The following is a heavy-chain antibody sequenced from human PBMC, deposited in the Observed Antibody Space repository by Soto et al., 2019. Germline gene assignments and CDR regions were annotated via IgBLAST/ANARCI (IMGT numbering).Heavy chain of an antibody. V-gene: IGHV3-23*01. CDR2: ISGSGGTT. Sequence: GGSLRLSCAASGFSFSSYAMSWVRQAPGKGLEWVSGISGSGGTTYDADSVKGRFTISRDNSKNTLYLQMNSLRPEDTAVYYCAKDLVSMVTKGGWFDPWGPGTLVTVSS. CDR3: AKDLVSMVTKGGWFDP. J-gene: IGHJ5*02. CDR1: GFSFSSYA. D-gene: IGHD5-18*01.